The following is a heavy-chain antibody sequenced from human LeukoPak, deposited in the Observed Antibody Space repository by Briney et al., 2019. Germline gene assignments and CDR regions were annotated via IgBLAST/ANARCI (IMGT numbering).Heavy chain of an antibody. Sequence: KPGGSLRLSCAASGFTFSSYSKNWVRQAPGKGQEWVSSISSSSSYIYYADSVKGRFTISRDNAKNSLYLQMNSLRAEDTAVYYCARADRGYSYGEGDYFDYWGQGTLVTVSS. CDR1: GFTFSSYS. CDR3: ARADRGYSYGEGDYFDY. D-gene: IGHD5-18*01. CDR2: ISSSSSYI. J-gene: IGHJ4*02. V-gene: IGHV3-21*01.